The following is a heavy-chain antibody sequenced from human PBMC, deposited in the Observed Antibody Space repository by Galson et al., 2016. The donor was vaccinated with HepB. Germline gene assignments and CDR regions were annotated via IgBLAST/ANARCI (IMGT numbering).Heavy chain of an antibody. Sequence: SLRLSCAASGLTLSSYGMHWVRRAPGKGLEWVALISYDASNKYYADSVKGRFTISRDNSKSTLYLHMNSLRPEDTAMYYCAKGKGADYRDQYFYYGMDVWGHGTTVTVSS. V-gene: IGHV3-30*18. CDR3: AKGKGADYRDQYFYYGMDV. J-gene: IGHJ6*02. CDR1: GLTLSSYG. D-gene: IGHD4-17*01. CDR2: ISYDASNK.